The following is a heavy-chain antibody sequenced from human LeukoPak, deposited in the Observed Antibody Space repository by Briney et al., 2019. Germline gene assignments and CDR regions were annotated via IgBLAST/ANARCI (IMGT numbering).Heavy chain of an antibody. CDR3: AKEIYGDSTGGRFQH. D-gene: IGHD4-17*01. Sequence: GGSLRLSCAASGFTFSSYWMSWVRRAPGKGLEWVANIRKDGSQIHYVDSVKDRFIISRDNANNVLYLQMNSLRVEDTAVYYCAKEIYGDSTGGRFQHWGQGTLVSVSS. CDR1: GFTFSSYW. J-gene: IGHJ1*01. V-gene: IGHV3-7*03. CDR2: IRKDGSQI.